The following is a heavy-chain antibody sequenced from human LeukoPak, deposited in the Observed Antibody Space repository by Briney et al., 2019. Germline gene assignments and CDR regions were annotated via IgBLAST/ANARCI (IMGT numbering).Heavy chain of an antibody. CDR1: RCTFSKYW. V-gene: IGHV3-74*01. Sequence: GWSLRLSCPASRCTFSKYWMLWLRQAPGKELESVSRINTDGTVTTYADSVKGRFTVSRDNADNTMFLQMNSVRDEDTAVYDCATEQWLAPPPDSWGQGTPVTVSS. CDR2: INTDGTVT. CDR3: ATEQWLAPPPDS. D-gene: IGHD6-19*01. J-gene: IGHJ4*02.